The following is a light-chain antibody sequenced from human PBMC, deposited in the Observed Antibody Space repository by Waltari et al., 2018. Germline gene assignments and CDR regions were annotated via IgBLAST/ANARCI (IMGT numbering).Light chain of an antibody. CDR2: AAS. J-gene: IGKJ4*01. CDR1: RTISTF. Sequence: IRMTQSPSSLSASVGDRVTITCRSSRTISTFLQWYQQKPGKAPKLLIYAASSLQSGVPTRFSGSGIGTDFTLTISYLQPEDFATYYCQQSYRTPLTFGGGTKVELK. CDR3: QQSYRTPLT. V-gene: IGKV1-39*01.